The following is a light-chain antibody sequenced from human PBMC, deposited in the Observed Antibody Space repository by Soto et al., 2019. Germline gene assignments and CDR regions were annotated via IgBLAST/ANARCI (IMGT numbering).Light chain of an antibody. CDR1: QSVSSSY. J-gene: IGKJ2*01. CDR2: GAS. CDR3: QQYGSSPPT. V-gene: IGKV3-20*01. Sequence: EIVLTQSPGTLSLSPGERATLSCRASQSVSSSYLAWYQQKPGQAPRLLIYGASSRATGIPARFSGSGSGPDFTLTISRLEPEDFAVYYCQQYGSSPPTFGQGTKLEIK.